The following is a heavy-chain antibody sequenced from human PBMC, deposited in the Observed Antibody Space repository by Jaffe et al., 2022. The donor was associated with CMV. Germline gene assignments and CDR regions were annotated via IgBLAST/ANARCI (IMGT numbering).Heavy chain of an antibody. CDR2: ISYDGTYK. Sequence: QVQLVESGGGVVQPGRSLRLSCAASGFTFSRYAMHWVRQAPGKGLEWVAVISYDGTYKYYTDSVKGRFTISRDNSENTVYLQVNSLRAEDTAVYYCAITGTTYYFDYWGQGSLVTVSP. V-gene: IGHV3-33*01. CDR1: GFTFSRYA. D-gene: IGHD1-7*01. J-gene: IGHJ4*02. CDR3: AITGTTYYFDY.